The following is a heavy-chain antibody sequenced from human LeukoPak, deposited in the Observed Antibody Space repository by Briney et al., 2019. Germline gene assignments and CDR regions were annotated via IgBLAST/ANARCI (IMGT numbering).Heavy chain of an antibody. CDR3: ARDAEIQLWFDY. Sequence: ASVKVSCKAFGYTFTSYYMHWVRQAPGQGLEWMGIINPSGGSTSYAQKFQGRVTMTRDMSTSTVYMELSSLRSEDTAVYYCARDAEIQLWFDYWGQGTLVTVSS. CDR2: INPSGGST. V-gene: IGHV1-46*01. CDR1: GYTFTSYY. D-gene: IGHD5-18*01. J-gene: IGHJ4*02.